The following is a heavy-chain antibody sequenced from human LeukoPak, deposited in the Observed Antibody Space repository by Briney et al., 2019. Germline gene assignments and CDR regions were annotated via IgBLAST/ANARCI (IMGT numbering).Heavy chain of an antibody. D-gene: IGHD2-15*01. J-gene: IGHJ5*02. V-gene: IGHV2-5*02. CDR2: IYWDDDK. CDR3: AHRPSPSVVAALRSDGSWFDP. Sequence: ESGPTLVKPTQTLTLTCTFSGFSLSTSGVGVGWIRQPLGKALEWLALIYWDDDKRYSPSLKSRLTITKDTSKNQVVLTMTNMDPVDTATYYCAHRPSPSVVAALRSDGSWFDPWGQGTLVTVSS. CDR1: GFSLSTSGVG.